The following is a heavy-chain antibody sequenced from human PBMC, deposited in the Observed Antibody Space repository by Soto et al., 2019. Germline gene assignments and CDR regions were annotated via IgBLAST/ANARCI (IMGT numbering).Heavy chain of an antibody. Sequence: QVQLVESGGGVVQPGRSLRLSCAASGFTFSSYGMHWVRQAPGKGLEWVAVIWYDGSNKYYADSVKGRFTISRDNSKNTLYLQMNSLRAEDTAVYYCAKDHDYGDLYYYGMDVWGQGTTVTVSS. V-gene: IGHV3-33*06. CDR1: GFTFSSYG. CDR3: AKDHDYGDLYYYGMDV. J-gene: IGHJ6*02. D-gene: IGHD4-17*01. CDR2: IWYDGSNK.